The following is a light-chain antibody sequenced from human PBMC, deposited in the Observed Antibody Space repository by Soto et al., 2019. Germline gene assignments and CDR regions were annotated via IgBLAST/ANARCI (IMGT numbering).Light chain of an antibody. V-gene: IGKV3D-20*02. Sequence: EIVMTQSPATLSLSPGERATLSCRASQSVSGRYLAWYQQKPGQAPRLLIYDVSNRATDIPARFSGSGSGTDFTLTISSLEPEDLAVYYCQQRSNWPRTFGQGTKVDI. CDR1: QSVSGRY. J-gene: IGKJ1*01. CDR2: DVS. CDR3: QQRSNWPRT.